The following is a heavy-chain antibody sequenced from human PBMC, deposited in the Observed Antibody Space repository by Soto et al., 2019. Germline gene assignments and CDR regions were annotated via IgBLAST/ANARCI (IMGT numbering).Heavy chain of an antibody. D-gene: IGHD5-12*01. CDR2: IIPILGIA. Sequence: QVQLVQSGAEVKKPGSSVKVSCKASGGTFRSYTISWVRQAPGQGLEWMGRIIPILGIANYAQKFQGRVTITADKSTSTAYMELSSLRSEDTAVYYCAREGYSGYDSDYWGQGTLVTVSS. CDR3: AREGYSGYDSDY. J-gene: IGHJ4*02. CDR1: GGTFRSYT. V-gene: IGHV1-69*08.